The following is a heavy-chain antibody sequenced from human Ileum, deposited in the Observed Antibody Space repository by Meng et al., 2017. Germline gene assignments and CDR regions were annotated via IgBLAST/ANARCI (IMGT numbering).Heavy chain of an antibody. D-gene: IGHD3-22*01. CDR2: IYHSGTT. Sequence: QMQVQESGPGLEKPLGTLSLTCTVSVGSGGPFSSATWWSWVPQSPGKGLEWIGEIYHSGTTTDYNPSFKSRVTISVDQSKNQFSLRLSSVTAADTAVYYCATRYHDSSPFDPWGQGTLVTVSS. V-gene: IGHV4-4*02. CDR3: ATRYHDSSPFDP. J-gene: IGHJ5*02. CDR1: VGSGGPFSSATW.